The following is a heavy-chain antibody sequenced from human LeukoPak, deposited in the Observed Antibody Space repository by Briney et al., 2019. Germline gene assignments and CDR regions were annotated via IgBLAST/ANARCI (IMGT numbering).Heavy chain of an antibody. CDR1: GFTFSSYA. D-gene: IGHD2/OR15-2a*01. V-gene: IGHV3-23*01. CDR3: ARVWSENFYEDRGAFDI. Sequence: GGSLRLSCAASGFTFSSYAMSWVRQAPGKGLEWVSAISGSGGSTYYADSVKGRFTISRDNSKNTLYLQMNSLRADDTAVYYCARVWSENFYEDRGAFDIWGQGTMVTVSS. J-gene: IGHJ3*02. CDR2: ISGSGGST.